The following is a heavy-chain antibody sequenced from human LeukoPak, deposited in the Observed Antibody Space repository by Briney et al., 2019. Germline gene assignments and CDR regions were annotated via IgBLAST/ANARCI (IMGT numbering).Heavy chain of an antibody. D-gene: IGHD3-10*02. J-gene: IGHJ6*04. CDR3: AELGITMIGGV. CDR1: GFTFSSYA. CDR2: ISFDGSNK. Sequence: PGRSLRLSCAASGFTFSSYAMHWVRQPPGQGLEWVAVISFDGSNKYYADSVKGRFTISRDNSKNTLYLQMNSLRAEDTAVYYCAELGITMIGGVWGKGTTVTISS. V-gene: IGHV3-30*04.